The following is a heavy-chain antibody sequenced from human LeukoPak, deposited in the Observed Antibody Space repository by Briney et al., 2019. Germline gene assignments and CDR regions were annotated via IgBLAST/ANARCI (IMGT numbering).Heavy chain of an antibody. V-gene: IGHV3-74*01. CDR1: GFTFSSYW. Sequence: PGGSLRLSCAASGFTFSSYWIHWVRQAPGKGLVWVSRINTDRSSRNYADSVKGRFTISRDNAKNTLHPEMNSLRAEDTAVYYCAGDTVGAYDYWGQGTLVIVFS. J-gene: IGHJ4*02. CDR2: INTDRSSR. D-gene: IGHD1-26*01. CDR3: AGDTVGAYDY.